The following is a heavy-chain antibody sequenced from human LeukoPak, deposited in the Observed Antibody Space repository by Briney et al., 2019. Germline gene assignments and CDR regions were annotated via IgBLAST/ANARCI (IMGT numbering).Heavy chain of an antibody. CDR1: GGTFSSYA. V-gene: IGHV1-69*04. D-gene: IGHD2-8*01. J-gene: IGHJ5*02. CDR2: IIPILGIA. Sequence: ASVKVSCKASGGTFSSYAISWVRQAPGQGLEWMGRIIPILGIANYAQKFQGRVTITADKSTSTAYMELSSLRSEDTAVCYCARDRTLMVYDNWFDPWGQGTLVTVSS. CDR3: ARDRTLMVYDNWFDP.